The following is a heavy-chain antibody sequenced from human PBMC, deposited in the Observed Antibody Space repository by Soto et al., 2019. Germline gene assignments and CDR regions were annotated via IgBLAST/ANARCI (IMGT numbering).Heavy chain of an antibody. D-gene: IGHD2-15*01. J-gene: IGHJ4*02. CDR3: ARGHAATAVV. Sequence: SQTLSLTSAVYGEYFIGYSWSWILQSPGKCLAWIWYIHLSGITYYNPSLKSRVSISIDKFKNHVSLTLASVTAADTAVYFCARGHAATAVVWGQGTLVTVSS. V-gene: IGHV4-30-2*06. CDR2: IHLSGIT. CDR1: GEYFIGYS.